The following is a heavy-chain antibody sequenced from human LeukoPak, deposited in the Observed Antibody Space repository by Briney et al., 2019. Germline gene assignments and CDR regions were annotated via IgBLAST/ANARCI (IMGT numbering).Heavy chain of an antibody. Sequence: ASVKGSSTASGYTFTVYYMHWVRQAPVQGLEWIGWINPNSGGTNYAQKFQGRGTMTRDTSISTAYMELSSLRSDDTAVFYCARVLCCDVGTTFLFEYWGQGTLVTASS. CDR3: ARVLCCDVGTTFLFEY. CDR1: GYTFTVYY. V-gene: IGHV1-2*02. CDR2: INPNSGGT. D-gene: IGHD1-1*01. J-gene: IGHJ4*02.